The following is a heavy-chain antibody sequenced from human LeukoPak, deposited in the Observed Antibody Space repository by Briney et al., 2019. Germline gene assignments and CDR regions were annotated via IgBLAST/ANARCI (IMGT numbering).Heavy chain of an antibody. J-gene: IGHJ6*03. CDR2: IYYRGST. CDR1: GGSISNYY. Sequence: SETLSLTCTVSGGSISNYYWSWIRQSPGKGLEWIGTIYYRGSTYYNPSLKSRVTISVDTSKNQFSLQLSSVTAADTAVYYCARTANYYYYYMDVWGKGTTVTVSS. CDR3: ARTANYYYYYMDV. V-gene: IGHV4-59*12.